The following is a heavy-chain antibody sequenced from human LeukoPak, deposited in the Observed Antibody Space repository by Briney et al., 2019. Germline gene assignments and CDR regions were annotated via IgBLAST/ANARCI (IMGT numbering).Heavy chain of an antibody. J-gene: IGHJ6*03. D-gene: IGHD6-19*01. CDR1: GFTFSSYA. V-gene: IGHV3-23*01. CDR3: AKRGIAVAGDYHHYYYYMDV. Sequence: GGSLRLSCAASGFTFSSYAMTWVRQAPGKGLEWVSTVSGSGGSTYYADSVKGRFTISRDNSKNTLYLQMNSLRAEDTAVYYCAKRGIAVAGDYHHYYYYMDVWGKGTTVTVSS. CDR2: VSGSGGST.